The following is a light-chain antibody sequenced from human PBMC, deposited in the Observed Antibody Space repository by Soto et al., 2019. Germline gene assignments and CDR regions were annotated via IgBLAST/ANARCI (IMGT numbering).Light chain of an antibody. J-gene: IGKJ1*01. CDR3: QKYGNFWT. V-gene: IGKV3-20*01. Sequence: IVLTQSPATLSVSPGARVTISFRASQSVTNTLAWYQHKPGQAPRLLIYGASSRATGIPDRFSGSGSGTDFSLTIRRLEPDDFAVYYCQKYGNFWTFGQGTKVDIK. CDR2: GAS. CDR1: QSVTNT.